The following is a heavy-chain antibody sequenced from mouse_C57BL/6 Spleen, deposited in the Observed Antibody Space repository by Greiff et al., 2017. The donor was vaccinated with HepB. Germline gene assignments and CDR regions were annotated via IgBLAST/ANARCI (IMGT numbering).Heavy chain of an antibody. CDR2: ISDGGSYT. J-gene: IGHJ4*01. V-gene: IGHV5-4*01. CDR3: ARDGDYVENYYAMDY. CDR1: GFTFSSYA. D-gene: IGHD2-4*01. Sequence: EVKRVESGGGLVKPGGSLKLSCAASGFTFSSYAMSWVRQTPEKRLEWVATISDGGSYTYYPDNVKGRFTISRDNAKNNLYLQMSHLKSEDTAMYYCARDGDYVENYYAMDYWGQGTSVTVSS.